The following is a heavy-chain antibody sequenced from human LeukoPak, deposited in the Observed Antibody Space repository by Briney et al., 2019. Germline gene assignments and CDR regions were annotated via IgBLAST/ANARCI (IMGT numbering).Heavy chain of an antibody. CDR3: VRRPCSGISCSYGMDV. D-gene: IGHD2-2*01. J-gene: IGHJ6*02. CDR2: ISSNGSST. Sequence: GGSLRLSCAASGFTFSNYNFYWVRQAPGKGLEHVSAISSNGSSTYFADSVKGRFTISRDNSKKTLYLQMRSLRVEDTAVYYCVRRPCSGISCSYGMDVWGQGTTVTVSS. V-gene: IGHV3-64D*06. CDR1: GFTFSNYN.